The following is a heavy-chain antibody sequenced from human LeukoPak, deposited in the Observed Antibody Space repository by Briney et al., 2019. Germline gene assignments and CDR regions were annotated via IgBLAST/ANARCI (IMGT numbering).Heavy chain of an antibody. CDR1: GGSISSGSYY. CDR2: IYTSGST. V-gene: IGHV4-61*02. D-gene: IGHD3-10*01. J-gene: IGHJ3*02. Sequence: SETLSLTCTVSGGSISSGSYYWSWIRQPAGKGLEWIGRIYTSGSTNYNPSLKSRVTISVDTSRNQFSLKLSSVTAADTAVYYCARSYGSGSCCAFDIWGQGTMVTVSS. CDR3: ARSYGSGSCCAFDI.